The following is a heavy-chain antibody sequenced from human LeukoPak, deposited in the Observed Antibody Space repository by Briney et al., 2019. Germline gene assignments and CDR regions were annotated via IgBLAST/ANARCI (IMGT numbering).Heavy chain of an antibody. V-gene: IGHV1-2*02. CDR2: INPNSGGT. CDR3: ARARRVVVVPAAPYFDY. D-gene: IGHD2-2*01. CDR1: GYTFTGYY. J-gene: IGHJ4*02. Sequence: ASVKVSCKASGYTFTGYYIHWVRQAPGQGLEWMGWINPNSGGTNYAQKFQGRVTMTRDTSISTAYMELSRLRSDDTAVYYCARARRVVVVPAAPYFDYWGQGTLVTVSS.